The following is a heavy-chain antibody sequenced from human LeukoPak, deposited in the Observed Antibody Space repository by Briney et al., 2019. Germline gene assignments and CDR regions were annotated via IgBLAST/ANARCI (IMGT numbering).Heavy chain of an antibody. CDR3: ARYSSSGDWFDP. V-gene: IGHV4-34*01. CDR1: GGSFSGYY. CDR2: INHSGST. D-gene: IGHD6-19*01. Sequence: SETLSLTCAVYGGSFSGYYWSWIRQPPGKGLEWIGEINHSGSTNYNPSLKSRVTISVDTSKNQFSLRLNSVIAADTAVYYCARYSSSGDWFDPWDQGVLVTVSS. J-gene: IGHJ5*02.